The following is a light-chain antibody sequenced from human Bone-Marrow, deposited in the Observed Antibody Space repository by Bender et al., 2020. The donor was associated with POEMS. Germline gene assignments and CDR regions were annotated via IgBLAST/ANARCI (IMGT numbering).Light chain of an antibody. CDR2: DVS. CDR3: QSYDSNVSVLYV. J-gene: IGLJ1*01. Sequence: QSALTQPRSVSGSPGQSVTISCTGTSSDVGAYDYVSWYQQEPGKAPKLIIFDVSKRPSGVPDRFSGSKSGTSASLAITGLQAEDEADYYCQSYDSNVSVLYVFGTGTKVTVL. V-gene: IGLV2-11*01. CDR1: SSDVGAYDY.